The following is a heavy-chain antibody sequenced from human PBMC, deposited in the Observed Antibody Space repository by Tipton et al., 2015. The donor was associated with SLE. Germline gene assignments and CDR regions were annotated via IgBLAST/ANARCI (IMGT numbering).Heavy chain of an antibody. D-gene: IGHD3-22*01. CDR3: ARHQAYDSSGYTFQH. J-gene: IGHJ1*01. V-gene: IGHV4-59*08. Sequence: TLSLTCTVSGGSISSYYWSWIRQPPGKGLEWIGYIYYSGSTNYNPSLKSRVTISVDTSKNQFSLKLSSVTAADTAVYYCARHQAYDSSGYTFQHWGQGTLVTVSS. CDR1: GGSISSYY. CDR2: IYYSGST.